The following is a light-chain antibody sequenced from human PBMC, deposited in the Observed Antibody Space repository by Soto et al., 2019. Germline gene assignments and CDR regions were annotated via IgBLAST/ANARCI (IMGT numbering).Light chain of an antibody. CDR1: QSISTY. V-gene: IGKV1-39*01. Sequence: DIQMTQSPPSLSASVGDRVTITCRASQSISTYLNWYQQKPGKAPTLLIFGASKLQSGVPLRFGGSVSGTDFTLTITNLQPVDSATYYCQQSYISPLSFGGGTKVEI. CDR2: GAS. CDR3: QQSYISPLS. J-gene: IGKJ4*01.